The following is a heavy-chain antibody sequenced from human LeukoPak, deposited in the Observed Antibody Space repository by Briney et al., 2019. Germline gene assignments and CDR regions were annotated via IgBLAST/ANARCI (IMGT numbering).Heavy chain of an antibody. D-gene: IGHD3-10*01. CDR3: ARSPFTMVRGVIDY. J-gene: IGHJ4*02. V-gene: IGHV4-34*01. CDR2: INHSGST. CDR1: GGSFSGYY. Sequence: PSETLSLTCAVYGGSFSGYYWSWIRQPPGKGLEWIGEINHSGSTNYNPSLKSRVTISVGTSKNQSSLKLSSVTAADTAVYYCARSPFTMVRGVIDYWGQGTLVTVSS.